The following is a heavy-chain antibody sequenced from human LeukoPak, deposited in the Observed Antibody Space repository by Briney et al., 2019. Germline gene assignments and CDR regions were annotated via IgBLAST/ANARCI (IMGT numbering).Heavy chain of an antibody. Sequence: SETLSLTCTVSGGSISSSSYYWGWIRQPPGKGLEWIGSIYYSGSTYYNPSLKSRVTISVDTSKNQFSLKLSSVTAADTAVYYCVRSDGWYFDLWGRGTLVTVSS. J-gene: IGHJ2*01. CDR2: IYYSGST. CDR1: GGSISSSSYY. V-gene: IGHV4-39*01. CDR3: VRSDGWYFDL.